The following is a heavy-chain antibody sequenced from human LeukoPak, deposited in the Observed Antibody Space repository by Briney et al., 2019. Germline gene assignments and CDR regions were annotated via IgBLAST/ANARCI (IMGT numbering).Heavy chain of an antibody. D-gene: IGHD3-3*02. J-gene: IGHJ5*02. V-gene: IGHV4-39*01. CDR1: GGSISGSSYY. CDR3: ARHRRPFRGNWFDP. CDR2: IYYSGST. Sequence: PSETLSLTCTVSGGSISGSSYYWGWIRQPPGKGLEWIGSIYYSGSTYYNPSLKSRVTISVDTSKNQFYLKLSSVTAADTAVYYCARHRRPFRGNWFDPWGQGTLVTVSS.